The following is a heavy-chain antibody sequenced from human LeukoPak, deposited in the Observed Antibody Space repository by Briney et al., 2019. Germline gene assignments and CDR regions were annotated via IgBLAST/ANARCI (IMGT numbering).Heavy chain of an antibody. CDR2: IYYSGST. J-gene: IGHJ6*02. D-gene: IGHD5-18*01. Sequence: SETLSLTCTVSSGSISSYYWSWIRQPPGKGLEWIGYIYYSGSTNYNPSLKSRVTISVDTSKNQFSLKLSSVTAADTAVYYCARDRDTRTLDVWGQGTTVTVSS. CDR1: SGSISSYY. CDR3: ARDRDTRTLDV. V-gene: IGHV4-59*01.